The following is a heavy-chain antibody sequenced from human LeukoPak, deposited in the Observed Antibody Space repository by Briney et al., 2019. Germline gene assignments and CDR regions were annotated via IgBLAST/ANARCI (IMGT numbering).Heavy chain of an antibody. D-gene: IGHD6-13*01. CDR2: ISSSSSYI. Sequence: GRSLRLSCAASGFTFSSYSMNWVRQAPGKGLEWVSSISSSSSYIYYADSVKGRFTISRDNAKNSLYLQMNSLRAEDTAVYYCARGQQALAFDIWGQGTMVTVSS. V-gene: IGHV3-21*01. CDR1: GFTFSSYS. J-gene: IGHJ3*02. CDR3: ARGQQALAFDI.